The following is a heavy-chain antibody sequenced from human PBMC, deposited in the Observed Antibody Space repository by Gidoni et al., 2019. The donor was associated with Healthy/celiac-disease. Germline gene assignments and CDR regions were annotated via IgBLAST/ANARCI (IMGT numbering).Heavy chain of an antibody. Sequence: EVQLVQSGAEVNKPGESLKISCQGSVYSFTSYWIGWVRQMPGKGLEWMGIISPGDSDTRYSPSFQGQVTISADKSISTAYLQWSSLKASDTAMYYCARHDNDGYNSNDYWGQGTLVTVSS. D-gene: IGHD5-12*01. J-gene: IGHJ4*02. CDR1: VYSFTSYW. CDR3: ARHDNDGYNSNDY. V-gene: IGHV5-51*01. CDR2: ISPGDSDT.